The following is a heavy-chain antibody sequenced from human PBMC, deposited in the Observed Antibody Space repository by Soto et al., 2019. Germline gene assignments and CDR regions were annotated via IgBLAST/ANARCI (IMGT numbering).Heavy chain of an antibody. J-gene: IGHJ5*02. D-gene: IGHD6-6*01. V-gene: IGHV3-23*01. CDR3: AIATIAARPGNWFDP. Sequence: EVQLLESGGGLVQPGGSLRLSCAASGFTFSSYAMSWVRQAPGKGLEWVSAISGSGGSTYYADSVKGRFTISRDNSKNTLYLQMNSLRAEDTAVHDCAIATIAARPGNWFDPWGQGTQVTVSS. CDR2: ISGSGGST. CDR1: GFTFSSYA.